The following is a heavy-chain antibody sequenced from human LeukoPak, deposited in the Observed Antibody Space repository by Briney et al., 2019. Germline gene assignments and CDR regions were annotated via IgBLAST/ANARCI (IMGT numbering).Heavy chain of an antibody. CDR1: GYSISSGYY. CDR2: IYHSGST. D-gene: IGHD1-26*01. CDR3: ARGGGSGSPYDNWFDP. J-gene: IGHJ5*02. Sequence: PSETLSLTCTVSGYSISSGYYWGWIRQPPGKGLEWIGSIYHSGSTYYNPSLRSRVTISVDTSKNQFSLKLSSVTAADTAVYYCARGGGSGSPYDNWFDPWGQGILVTVSS. V-gene: IGHV4-38-2*02.